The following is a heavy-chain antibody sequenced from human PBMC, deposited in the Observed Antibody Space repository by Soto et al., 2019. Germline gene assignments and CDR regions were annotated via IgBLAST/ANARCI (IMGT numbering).Heavy chain of an antibody. J-gene: IGHJ3*01. CDR1: GFTFTRSA. D-gene: IGHD4-17*01. V-gene: IGHV1-58*01. CDR2: IVVGSGNT. CDR3: AAFATTGDAFDV. Sequence: QMQLVQSGPEVKKPGTSVKVSCKASGFTFTRSAVQWVRQARGQRPEWIGWIVVGSGNTNYAQKFKERVTITRDMSTSTAYMELSSLRSEDTAVYYCAAFATTGDAFDVWGQGTMVTVSS.